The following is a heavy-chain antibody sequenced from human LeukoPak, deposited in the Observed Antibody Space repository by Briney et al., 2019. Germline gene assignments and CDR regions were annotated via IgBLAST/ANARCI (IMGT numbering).Heavy chain of an antibody. V-gene: IGHV3-49*04. Sequence: GGSLRLSCTASGFTFGDYAMSWVRQAPGKGLEWVGFIRSKAYGGTTEYAASVKGRFTNSRDDSKSIAYLQMNSLKTEDTAVYYCTRSRYDGGGYYYYYGMDVWGQGTTVTVSS. J-gene: IGHJ6*02. CDR1: GFTFGDYA. D-gene: IGHD1-1*01. CDR2: IRSKAYGGTT. CDR3: TRSRYDGGGYYYYYGMDV.